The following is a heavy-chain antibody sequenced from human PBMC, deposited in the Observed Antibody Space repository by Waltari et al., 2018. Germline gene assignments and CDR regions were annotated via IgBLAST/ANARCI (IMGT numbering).Heavy chain of an antibody. J-gene: IGHJ1*01. V-gene: IGHV4-39*01. CDR3: GRIAFGDEGGYFQY. CDR2: MQYRGST. D-gene: IGHD4-17*01. Sequence: QLQLQESGPGLVKPSATLSLTCTVPGGSLSTNYNWGWIRQPPGKGLAWMGNMQYRGSTFYNPSLESRVTISLDTWKNQFSLRLSSVGAADTAVYFCGRIAFGDEGGYFQYWGQGTLVTVSS. CDR1: GGSLSTNYN.